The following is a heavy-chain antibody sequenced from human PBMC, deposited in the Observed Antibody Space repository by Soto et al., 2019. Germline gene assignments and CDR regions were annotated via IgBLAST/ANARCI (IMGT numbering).Heavy chain of an antibody. J-gene: IGHJ6*02. D-gene: IGHD2-15*01. V-gene: IGHV3-23*01. CDR2: ISGSGGST. CDR1: GFTFSSYA. CDR3: AKALVPRYYYYGMDV. Sequence: PGGSLRLSCAASGFTFSSYAMSWVRQAPGKGLEWVSAISGSGGSTYYADSVKGRFTISRDNSKNTLYLQMNSLRAEDTAVYYCAKALVPRYYYYGMDVWGQGTTVTVSS.